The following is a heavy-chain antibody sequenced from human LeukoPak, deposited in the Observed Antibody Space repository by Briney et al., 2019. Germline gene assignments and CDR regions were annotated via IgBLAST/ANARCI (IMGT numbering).Heavy chain of an antibody. CDR3: ATTSGWPVDAFDI. J-gene: IGHJ3*02. CDR1: GGSFSGYY. D-gene: IGHD6-19*01. CDR2: INHSGST. V-gene: IGHV4-34*01. Sequence: PSETLSLTCAVYGGSFSGYYWSWIRQPPGKGLEWMGEINHSGSTHYNPSLKTRVTISVATSEDQSSLKLSSVTAADTAVYYCATTSGWPVDAFDIWGQGTMVTVSS.